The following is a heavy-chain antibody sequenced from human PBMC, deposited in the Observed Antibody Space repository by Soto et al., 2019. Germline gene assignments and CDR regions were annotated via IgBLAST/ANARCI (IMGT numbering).Heavy chain of an antibody. J-gene: IGHJ6*03. Sequence: QVQLVQSGAEVKKPGASVKVSCEASGYTFTSSAINWVRQATGQGLEWIGWMNPNNANTGHAQKFQGRVTMTRTTSISTAYMDLSSLDAEATAVYYCARGPPLPDCSSTSCPDYYYYYMDVWGKGATVTVSS. CDR1: GYTFTSSA. D-gene: IGHD2-2*01. CDR3: ARGPPLPDCSSTSCPDYYYYYMDV. CDR2: MNPNNANT. V-gene: IGHV1-8*01.